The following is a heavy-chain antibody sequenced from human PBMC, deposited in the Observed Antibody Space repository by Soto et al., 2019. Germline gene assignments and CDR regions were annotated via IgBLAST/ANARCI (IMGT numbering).Heavy chain of an antibody. CDR3: AKDRGRPDAFNI. J-gene: IGHJ3*02. V-gene: IGHV3-74*01. CDR2: IDNGGTNT. D-gene: IGHD3-10*01. CDR1: GYNFGGFW. Sequence: GGSLRLSCAGPGYNFGGFWMHWVRQAPGKGLVWVSRIDNGGTNTVYADAVKGRFTISRDNAKNTLYLQMNSLRAEGTAVYYCAKDRGRPDAFNIWGQGTMVTVSS.